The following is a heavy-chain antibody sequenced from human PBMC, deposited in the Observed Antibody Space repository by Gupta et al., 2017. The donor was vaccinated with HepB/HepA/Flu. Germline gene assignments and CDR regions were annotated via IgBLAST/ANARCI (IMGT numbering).Heavy chain of an antibody. CDR2: ISYDGSNK. CDR3: AKDGRIYGDYGWGHNDFDY. CDR1: GFTFSSYG. D-gene: IGHD4-17*01. Sequence: QVQLVESGGGVVQPGRSLRLSCAASGFTFSSYGMHWVRQAPGKGLEWVAVISYDGSNKYYADSVKGRFTISRDNSKNTLYLQMNSLRAEDTAVYYCAKDGRIYGDYGWGHNDFDYWGQGTLVTVSS. V-gene: IGHV3-30*18. J-gene: IGHJ4*02.